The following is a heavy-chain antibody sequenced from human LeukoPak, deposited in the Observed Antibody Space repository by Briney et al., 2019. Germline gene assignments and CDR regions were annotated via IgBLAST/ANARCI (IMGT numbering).Heavy chain of an antibody. Sequence: PGGSLRLSCAASGFTFSNYYMGWIRQAPGKGLEWVSYISRSGDSTYYADSLKGRFTISRDNAKNSLFLEMNSLRAEDTAVYYCARYGDQMYEVSDYLGQGTLVTVSS. J-gene: IGHJ4*02. CDR3: ARYGDQMYEVSDY. CDR2: ISRSGDST. V-gene: IGHV3-11*04. D-gene: IGHD7-27*01. CDR1: GFTFSNYY.